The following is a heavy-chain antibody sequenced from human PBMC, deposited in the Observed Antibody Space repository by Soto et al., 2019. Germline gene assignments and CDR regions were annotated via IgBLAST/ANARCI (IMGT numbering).Heavy chain of an antibody. V-gene: IGHV3-23*01. J-gene: IGHJ5*02. CDR3: AKVSDSSGRPWRFDP. D-gene: IGHD6-19*01. CDR1: GFTFSSYA. CDR2: ISGSGGST. Sequence: PGGSLRLSCAASGFTFSSYAMSWVRQAPGKGLEWVSAISGSGGSTYYADSVKGRFTISRDNSKNTLYLQMDSLRAEDTAVYYCAKVSDSSGRPWRFDPWGQGTLVTVSS.